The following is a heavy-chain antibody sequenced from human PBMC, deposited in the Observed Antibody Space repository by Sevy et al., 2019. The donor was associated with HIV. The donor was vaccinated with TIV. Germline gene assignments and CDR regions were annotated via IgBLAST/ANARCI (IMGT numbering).Heavy chain of an antibody. V-gene: IGHV4-61*02. J-gene: IGHJ4*02. CDR2: IHASGST. CDR1: AGSISSDSYY. D-gene: IGHD3-9*01. Sequence: SETLSLTCTVSAGSISSDSYYWNWIRQPAGKGLEWIGRIHASGSTIYNPSLKSRVTMSVDKSKSQFSLRLTSVTAADSAVYFCARERGSNILTLGLDFWGQRSLVTVSS. CDR3: ARERGSNILTLGLDF.